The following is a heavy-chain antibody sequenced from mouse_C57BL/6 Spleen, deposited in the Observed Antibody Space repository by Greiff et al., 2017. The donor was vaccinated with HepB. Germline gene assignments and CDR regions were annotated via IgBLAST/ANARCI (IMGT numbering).Heavy chain of an antibody. Sequence: QVQLQQSGAELVRPGASVTLSCKASGYTFTDYEMHWVKQTPVHGLEWIGAIDPETGGTAYNQKFKGKAILTADKSSSTAYMELRSLTSEDSAVSYCTRGGYYGSSSWFAYWGQGTLVSVSA. D-gene: IGHD1-1*01. CDR2: IDPETGGT. CDR1: GYTFTDYE. CDR3: TRGGYYGSSSWFAY. V-gene: IGHV1-15*01. J-gene: IGHJ3*01.